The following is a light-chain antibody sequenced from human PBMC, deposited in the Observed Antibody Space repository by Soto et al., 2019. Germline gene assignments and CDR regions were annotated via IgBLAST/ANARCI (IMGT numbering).Light chain of an antibody. CDR2: DAS. J-gene: IGKJ1*01. CDR3: QHET. V-gene: IGKV1-5*01. Sequence: DIQMTQSPSTLSASVGDRVTITCRASQSVSRWVAWYQQNPGRAPKLLIYDASTLQSGVPSRFSGGGSGTEFTLTISSLQPDDFATYYCQHETFGQGTKVEIK. CDR1: QSVSRW.